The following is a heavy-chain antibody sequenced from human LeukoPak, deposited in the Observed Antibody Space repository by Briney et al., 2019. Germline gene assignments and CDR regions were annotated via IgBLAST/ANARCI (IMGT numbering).Heavy chain of an antibody. CDR2: IYHSGST. Sequence: SETLSLTCTVSGGSISSYYWSWIRQPPGKGLEWIGYIYHSGSTNYNPSLKSRVTISVDTSKNQFSLKLSSVTAADTAVYYCARDGSHYDYVWGSYRGYYFDYWGQGTLVTVSS. CDR3: ARDGSHYDYVWGSYRGYYFDY. D-gene: IGHD3-16*02. V-gene: IGHV4-59*12. J-gene: IGHJ4*02. CDR1: GGSISSYY.